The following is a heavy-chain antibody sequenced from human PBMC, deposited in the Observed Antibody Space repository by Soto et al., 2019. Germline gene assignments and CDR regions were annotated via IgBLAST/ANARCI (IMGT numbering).Heavy chain of an antibody. Sequence: AASVKVSCKASGGTFSSYAISWVRQAPGQGLEWMGGIIPIFGTANYAQKFQGRVTITADKSTSTAYMELSSLRSEDTAVYYCAREVQSLLWFTPLPESVLTNWFDPWGQGTLVTVSS. CDR2: IIPIFGTA. D-gene: IGHD3-10*01. V-gene: IGHV1-69*06. J-gene: IGHJ5*02. CDR1: GGTFSSYA. CDR3: AREVQSLLWFTPLPESVLTNWFDP.